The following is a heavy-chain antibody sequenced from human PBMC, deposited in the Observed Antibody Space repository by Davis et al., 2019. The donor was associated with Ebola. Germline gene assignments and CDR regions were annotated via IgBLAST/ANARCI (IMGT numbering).Heavy chain of an antibody. Sequence: MPSETLSLTCTVSGGSIISYYWSWIRQPPGKGLEWIGCIYSSGTTRYNPSLESRVTISVDTSKNQFSLKLNSVTAADTAVYYCARDGRGFDYWGRGTLVTVSS. J-gene: IGHJ4*02. CDR3: ARDGRGFDY. CDR2: IYSSGTT. V-gene: IGHV4-59*01. CDR1: GGSIISYY. D-gene: IGHD1-26*01.